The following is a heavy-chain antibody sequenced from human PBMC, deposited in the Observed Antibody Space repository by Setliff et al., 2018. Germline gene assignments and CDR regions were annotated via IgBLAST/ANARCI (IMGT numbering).Heavy chain of an antibody. V-gene: IGHV1-69*10. J-gene: IGHJ6*03. D-gene: IGHD4-17*01. CDR2: IILVLGMT. Sequence: GASVKVSCKASGDPFNAYGVSWVRQAPGQGLEWMGAIILVLGMTDYAQKFQGRLTITADQSTTTVYMELSSLRFDDTALYYCARGPSPTVTPSRLIYFYHMDVWGTGTTVTVSS. CDR1: GDPFNAYG. CDR3: ARGPSPTVTPSRLIYFYHMDV.